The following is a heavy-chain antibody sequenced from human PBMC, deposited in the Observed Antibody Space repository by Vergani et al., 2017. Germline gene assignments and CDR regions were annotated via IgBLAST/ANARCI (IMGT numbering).Heavy chain of an antibody. V-gene: IGHV3-21*04. J-gene: IGHJ4*02. CDR1: GFTFSSYS. Sequence: EVQLVESGGGLVKPGGSLRLSCAASGFTFSSYSMNWVRQAPGKGLEWVSSISSSSSYIYYADSVKGRFTISRDNAKNSLYLQMNSLRAEDTALYYCAKMRWRMAGSYYFDYWGQGTLVTVSS. CDR2: ISSSSSYI. D-gene: IGHD5-24*01. CDR3: AKMRWRMAGSYYFDY.